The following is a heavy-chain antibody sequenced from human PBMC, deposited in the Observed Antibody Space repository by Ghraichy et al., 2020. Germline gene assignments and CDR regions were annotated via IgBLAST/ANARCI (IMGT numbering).Heavy chain of an antibody. Sequence: GGSLRLSCAASGFAYNSYWMNWVRQAPGKGLEWVASIIDDGSAEYYVDSVKGRFAISRDNAKNTLFLQMNSLRAEDTAVYYCARGWGRFDYWGHGTLVTVSS. CDR3: ARGWGRFDY. J-gene: IGHJ4*01. CDR2: IIDDGSAE. D-gene: IGHD2-21*02. V-gene: IGHV3-7*01. CDR1: GFAYNSYW.